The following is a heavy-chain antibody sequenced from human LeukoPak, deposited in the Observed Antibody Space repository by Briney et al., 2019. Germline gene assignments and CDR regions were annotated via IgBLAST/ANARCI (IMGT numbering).Heavy chain of an antibody. CDR2: INAGNGNT. D-gene: IGHD6-19*01. CDR1: GYTFTSYA. Sequence: GASVKVSCKASGYTFTSYAMHWVRQAPGQRLEWMGWINAGNGNTKYSQKFQGRVTITRDTSASTAYMELSSLTSEDTAVYYCARDRAVAGAFDIWGQGTMVTVSS. J-gene: IGHJ3*02. CDR3: ARDRAVAGAFDI. V-gene: IGHV1-3*01.